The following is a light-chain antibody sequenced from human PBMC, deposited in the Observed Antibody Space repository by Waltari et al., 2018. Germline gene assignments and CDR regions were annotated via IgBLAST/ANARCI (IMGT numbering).Light chain of an antibody. Sequence: EIVMTQSPGTLSVSPGERATLSCRASQSVGSNLAWYQQKPGQAPRLLIYGASTRASGVPARFSGSGSGTDFTLTISSLEAEDVAVYYCQQYRITPLTFGQGTRLEIK. V-gene: IGKV3-15*01. CDR3: QQYRITPLT. J-gene: IGKJ5*01. CDR2: GAS. CDR1: QSVGSN.